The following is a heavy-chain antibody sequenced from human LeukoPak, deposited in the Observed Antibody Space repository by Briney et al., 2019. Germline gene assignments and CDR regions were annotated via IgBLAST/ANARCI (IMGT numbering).Heavy chain of an antibody. D-gene: IGHD3-22*01. Sequence: PSETLSLTCTVSGGSISSGDYYWRWIRQPRGKGLEWIGYIYYSGSTYYNPSLKSRVTISVDTSKNQFSLKLSSVTAADTAVYYCAREGYDSSALGYWGQGTLVTVSS. CDR3: AREGYDSSALGY. J-gene: IGHJ4*02. CDR1: GGSISSGDYY. CDR2: IYYSGST. V-gene: IGHV4-30-4*01.